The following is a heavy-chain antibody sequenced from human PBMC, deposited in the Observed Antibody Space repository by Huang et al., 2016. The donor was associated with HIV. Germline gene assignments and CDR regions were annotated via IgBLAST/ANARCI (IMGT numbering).Heavy chain of an antibody. Sequence: EVQLVESGGGLVQPGGSLRLSCAASGFSFSSSWLSWVRQAPGRGVECVANIRGDGGDKPHVDSVKGRFTISRDNAKNSLYLQMDSLGVGDTAVYYCARDQEGALDYWGQGVLVTVSS. CDR3: ARDQEGALDY. CDR1: GFSFSSSW. CDR2: IRGDGGDK. V-gene: IGHV3-7*01. J-gene: IGHJ4*02. D-gene: IGHD3-16*01.